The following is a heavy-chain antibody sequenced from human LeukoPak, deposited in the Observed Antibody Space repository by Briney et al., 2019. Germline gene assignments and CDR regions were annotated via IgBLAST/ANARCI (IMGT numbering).Heavy chain of an antibody. CDR2: ISSSGSTI. CDR1: GFTFSSYE. Sequence: QPGGSLRLFCAASGFTFSSYEMNWVRQAPGRGLEWGSYISSSGSTIYYAYSVEGRFTISRDNAKNSLYLQMNSLRAEDTAVYYCARTGSSGWYWEPDYWGQRTLVTVSS. J-gene: IGHJ4*02. V-gene: IGHV3-48*03. D-gene: IGHD6-19*01. CDR3: ARTGSSGWYWEPDY.